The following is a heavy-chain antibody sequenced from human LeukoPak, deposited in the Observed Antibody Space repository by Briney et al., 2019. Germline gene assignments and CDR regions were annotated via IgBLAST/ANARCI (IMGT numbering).Heavy chain of an antibody. V-gene: IGHV1-24*01. CDR1: GGTFSTYA. J-gene: IGHJ4*02. CDR2: FDPEDGET. D-gene: IGHD5-12*01. Sequence: ASVKVSCKASGGTFSTYAISWVRQAPGKGLEWMGGFDPEDGETIYAQKFQGRVTMTEDTSTDTAYMELSSLRSEDTAVYYCATGYADRFGYWGQGTLVTVSS. CDR3: ATGYADRFGY.